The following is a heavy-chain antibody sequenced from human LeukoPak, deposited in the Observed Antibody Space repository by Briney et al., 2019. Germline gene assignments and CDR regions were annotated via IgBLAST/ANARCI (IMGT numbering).Heavy chain of an antibody. J-gene: IGHJ4*02. CDR3: ARGQDIVVVVAATDKFDY. V-gene: IGHV4-34*01. D-gene: IGHD2-15*01. CDR1: GGSFSGYY. Sequence: SETLSLTCAVYGGSFSGYYWSWIRQPPGKGLEWIGEINHSGSTNYNPSLKSRVTTSVDTSKNQFSLKLSSVTAADTAVYYCARGQDIVVVVAATDKFDYWGQGTLVTVSS. CDR2: INHSGST.